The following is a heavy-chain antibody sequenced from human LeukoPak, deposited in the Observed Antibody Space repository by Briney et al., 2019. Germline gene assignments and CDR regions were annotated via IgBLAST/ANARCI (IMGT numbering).Heavy chain of an antibody. CDR3: ASKLTAVAGYFDC. CDR2: IHHSGST. Sequence: SGTLSLTCAVSGDSISSNHWWSWVRQPPGKGLEWIGEIHHSGSTNYNPSLKSRVTISVDKSKNQFSLKLSSVTAADTAVYYCASKLTAVAGYFDCWGQGTLVTVSS. CDR1: GDSISSNHW. J-gene: IGHJ4*02. D-gene: IGHD6-19*01. V-gene: IGHV4-4*02.